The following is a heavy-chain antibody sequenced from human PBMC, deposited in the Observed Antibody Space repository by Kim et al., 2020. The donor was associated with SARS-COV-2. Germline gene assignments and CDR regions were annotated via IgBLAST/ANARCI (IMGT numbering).Heavy chain of an antibody. V-gene: IGHV3-21*01. J-gene: IGHJ6*03. D-gene: IGHD2-15*01. Sequence: GGSLRLSCAASGFTFSSYSMNWVRQAPGKGLEWVSSISSSSSYIYYADSVKGRFTISRDNAKNSLYLQMNSLRAEDTAVYYCARDFRSPLVVLNYYYMDVWGKGTTVTVSS. CDR2: ISSSSSYI. CDR1: GFTFSSYS. CDR3: ARDFRSPLVVLNYYYMDV.